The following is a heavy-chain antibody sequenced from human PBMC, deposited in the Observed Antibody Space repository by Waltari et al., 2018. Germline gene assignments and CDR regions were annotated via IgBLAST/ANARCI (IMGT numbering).Heavy chain of an antibody. D-gene: IGHD3-16*01. Sequence: QVQIQQWGAGLLKSSETLSLTCAVYGGSFSGYYWSWFRQPPGKGLEWIGDLDYSGSTSDSPSLESRVTISGDTSKNQFSLRLTSVTGADTSVYYCARGRLRAGFDSWGHGTLVTVSS. CDR1: GGSFSGYY. J-gene: IGHJ5*01. V-gene: IGHV4-34*01. CDR2: LDYSGST. CDR3: ARGRLRAGFDS.